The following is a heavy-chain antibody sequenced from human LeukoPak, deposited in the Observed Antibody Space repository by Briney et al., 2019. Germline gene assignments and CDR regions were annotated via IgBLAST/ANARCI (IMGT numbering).Heavy chain of an antibody. V-gene: IGHV3-33*01. Sequence: GSLRLSCAASGFTFSSYGMHWVRQAPGKGLEWVAVIWYDGSNKYYADSVKGRFTIFRDNSKNTLYLQMNSLRAEDTAVYYCARGAIYDILTGYMGYWGQGTLVTVSS. J-gene: IGHJ4*02. CDR3: ARGAIYDILTGYMGY. CDR1: GFTFSSYG. D-gene: IGHD3-9*01. CDR2: IWYDGSNK.